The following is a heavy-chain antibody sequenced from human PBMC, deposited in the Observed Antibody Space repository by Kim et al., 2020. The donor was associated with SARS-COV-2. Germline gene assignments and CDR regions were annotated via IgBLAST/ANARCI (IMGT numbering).Heavy chain of an antibody. CDR2: T. D-gene: IGHD2-2*01. V-gene: IGHV4-30-2*05. J-gene: IGHJ4*02. Sequence: TYYNPSLKSRVTISVDTSKNQFSLKLSSVTAADTAVYYCARDDGSTSFDYWGQGTLVTVSS. CDR3: ARDDGSTSFDY.